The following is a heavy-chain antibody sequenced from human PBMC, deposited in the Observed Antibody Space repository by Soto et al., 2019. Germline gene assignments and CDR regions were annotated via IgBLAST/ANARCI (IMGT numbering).Heavy chain of an antibody. Sequence: GGSLRLSCAVSGFICSSYDMSWVRQAPGKGLEWVSTILVGGSPHYEDSVKGRFTISRDTSKNTVYLQMNSLTAGDTAVYYCAKATATSGGAFEIYGQGAMVTVSS. J-gene: IGHJ3*02. CDR2: ILVGGSP. CDR3: AKATATSGGAFEI. CDR1: GFICSSYD. V-gene: IGHV3-23*01. D-gene: IGHD1-1*01.